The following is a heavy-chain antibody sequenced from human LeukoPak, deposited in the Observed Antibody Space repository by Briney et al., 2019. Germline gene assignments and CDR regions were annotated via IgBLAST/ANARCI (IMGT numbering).Heavy chain of an antibody. V-gene: IGHV4-30-2*01. CDR1: GGSISSGGYS. J-gene: IGHJ3*02. CDR3: ATTSYYDFWSGQMTGAFDI. Sequence: PSETLSLTCAVSGGSISSGGYSWSWIRQPPGKGLEWIGYIYHSGSTYYNPSLKSRVTISVDRSKNQFSLKLSSVTAADTAVYYCATTSYYDFWSGQMTGAFDIWGQGTMVTVSS. D-gene: IGHD3-3*01. CDR2: IYHSGST.